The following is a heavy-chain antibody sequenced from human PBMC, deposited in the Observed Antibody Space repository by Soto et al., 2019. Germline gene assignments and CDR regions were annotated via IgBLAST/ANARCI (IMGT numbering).Heavy chain of an antibody. D-gene: IGHD3-3*01. CDR3: ARVTSLGAFDI. Sequence: PSETLSLTCAVYGGSFSGYSWTWIRQPPGKGLEWIGEINHSGSTNYNPPLKSRVTISVDTSKNQFSLRLSSVTAADTAVCYCARVTSLGAFDIWGQGTMVTVSS. V-gene: IGHV4-34*01. CDR2: INHSGST. J-gene: IGHJ3*02. CDR1: GGSFSGYS.